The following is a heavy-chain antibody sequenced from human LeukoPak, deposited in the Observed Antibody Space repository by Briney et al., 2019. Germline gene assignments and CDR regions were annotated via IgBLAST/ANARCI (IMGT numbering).Heavy chain of an antibody. D-gene: IGHD3-10*01. CDR2: INPNSGGT. CDR3: ARGQPTADGVFDY. CDR1: GGTFSSYA. Sequence: AASVKVSCKASGGTFSSYAISWVRQAPGQGLEWMGWINPNSGGTNYAQKFQGRVTMTRDTSISTAYMELSRLKFDDTAMYYCARGQPTADGVFDYWGQGTLVTVSS. J-gene: IGHJ4*02. V-gene: IGHV1-2*02.